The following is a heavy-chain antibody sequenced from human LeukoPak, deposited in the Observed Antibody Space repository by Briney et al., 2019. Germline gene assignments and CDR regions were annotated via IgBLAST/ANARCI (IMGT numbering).Heavy chain of an antibody. V-gene: IGHV4-59*12. Sequence: PSETLSLTCTVSGGSIFSYYWSWIRQPPGKGLNWIGYISDSGGTNYNPSLKSRVTISVDKSKNQFSLKLSSVTAADTAVYYCASNHLGYSSGWWNYYYYGMDVWGQGTTVTVSS. CDR1: GGSIFSYY. CDR2: ISDSGGT. J-gene: IGHJ6*02. CDR3: ASNHLGYSSGWWNYYYYGMDV. D-gene: IGHD6-19*01.